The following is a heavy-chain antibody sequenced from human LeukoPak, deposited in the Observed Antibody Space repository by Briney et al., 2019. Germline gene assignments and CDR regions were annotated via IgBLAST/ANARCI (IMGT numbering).Heavy chain of an antibody. CDR3: ARRLWDTSDWYFDY. D-gene: IGHD6-19*01. J-gene: IGHJ4*02. V-gene: IGHV4-34*01. CDR1: GGPFSNYY. Sequence: PSETLSLTCAVYGGPFSNYYWSWARQPPGKGLEWIGEINDSGRSNNNPSLKSRVTILVDASRNQFSLKLSSVTAADTAVYSCARRLWDTSDWYFDYWGQGRLVTVSS. CDR2: INDSGRS.